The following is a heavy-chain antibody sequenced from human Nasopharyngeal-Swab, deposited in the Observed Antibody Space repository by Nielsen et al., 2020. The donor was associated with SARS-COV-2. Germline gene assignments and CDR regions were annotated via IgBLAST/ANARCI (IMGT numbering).Heavy chain of an antibody. V-gene: IGHV1-18*01. J-gene: IGHJ5*02. Sequence: APVKVSCKASGYTFTSYGISWVRQAPGQGLEWMGWISAYNGNTNYAQKLQGRVTMTTDTSTSTAYMELRSLRSDDTAVYYCARALDYVWGSYRHNWFDPWGQGTLVTVSS. CDR2: ISAYNGNT. D-gene: IGHD3-16*02. CDR1: GYTFTSYG. CDR3: ARALDYVWGSYRHNWFDP.